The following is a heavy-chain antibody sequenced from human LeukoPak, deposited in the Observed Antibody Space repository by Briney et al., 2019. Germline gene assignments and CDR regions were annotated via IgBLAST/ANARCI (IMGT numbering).Heavy chain of an antibody. V-gene: IGHV4-59*01. CDR1: GGSISSYY. J-gene: IGHJ4*02. CDR3: ARLMAYCGGDCYPDY. CDR2: IYYSGST. D-gene: IGHD2-21*02. Sequence: SETLSLTCTVSGGSISSYYWSWIRQPPGKGLEWIGYIYYSGSTNYNPSLKSRVTISVDTSENQFSLKLSSVTAADTAVYYCARLMAYCGGDCYPDYWGQRTLVTLSS.